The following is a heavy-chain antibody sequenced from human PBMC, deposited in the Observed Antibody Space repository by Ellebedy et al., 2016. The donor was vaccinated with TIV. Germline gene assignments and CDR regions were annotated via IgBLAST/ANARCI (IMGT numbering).Heavy chain of an antibody. CDR1: GFTFSGYA. Sequence: GESLKISCAASGFTFSGYAMSWVRPAPGKGLEWVSTISSTGSRTYYADSVEGRFIISRDNSKNTLYLRKDSLRVEDTAIYYCADDPWGVGPAFDIWGQGTMVTVSS. J-gene: IGHJ3*02. V-gene: IGHV3-23*01. D-gene: IGHD1-26*01. CDR3: ADDPWGVGPAFDI. CDR2: ISSTGSRT.